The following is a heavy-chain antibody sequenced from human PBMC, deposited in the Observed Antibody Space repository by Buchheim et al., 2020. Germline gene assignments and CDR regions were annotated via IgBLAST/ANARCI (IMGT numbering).Heavy chain of an antibody. V-gene: IGHV4-34*01. CDR2: INHSGST. D-gene: IGHD2-15*01. J-gene: IGHJ6*02. CDR3: ARNVVVATKKVSGYGMDV. CDR1: GGSFSGYY. Sequence: QVQLQQWGAGLLKPSETLSLTCAVYGGSFSGYYWSWIRQPPGTGLEWIGEINHSGSTNYNPSLKSRVTISVDTSKHQFSLHLRSVTAADTAVYYCARNVVVATKKVSGYGMDVWGQGTT.